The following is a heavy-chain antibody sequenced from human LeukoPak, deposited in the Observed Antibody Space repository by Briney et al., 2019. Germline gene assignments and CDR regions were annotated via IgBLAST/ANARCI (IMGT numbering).Heavy chain of an antibody. Sequence: PGGSLRLSCAASGVTFSSFAMSWVREAPEKGLEWVSSVSGRTANTYYADSVKGRFTISRDNSKDTLFLQMNSLRVDDTAKYYCVKGSRQGDGSRNYMFFDYWGQGTLVTVSS. J-gene: IGHJ4*02. CDR2: VSGRTANT. V-gene: IGHV3-23*01. CDR1: GVTFSSFA. D-gene: IGHD6-13*01. CDR3: VKGSRQGDGSRNYMFFDY.